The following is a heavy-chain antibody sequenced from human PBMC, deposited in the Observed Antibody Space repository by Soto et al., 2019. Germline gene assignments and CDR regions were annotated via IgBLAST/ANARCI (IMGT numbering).Heavy chain of an antibody. J-gene: IGHJ6*02. V-gene: IGHV3-30*03. CDR3: ARIRTGVYGSGTTSSRFYYGMDV. CDR1: GFTFSSYG. Sequence: GGSLRLSCAASGFTFSSYGMHWVRQAPGKGLEWVAVISYDGSNKYYADSVKGRFTISRDNSKNTLYLQMSSLSSEDTAVYYCARIRTGVYGSGTTSSRFYYGMDVWGQGTAVTVSS. CDR2: ISYDGSNK. D-gene: IGHD3-10*01.